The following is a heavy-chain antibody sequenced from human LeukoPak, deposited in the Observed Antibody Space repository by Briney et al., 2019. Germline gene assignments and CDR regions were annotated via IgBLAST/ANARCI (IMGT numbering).Heavy chain of an antibody. V-gene: IGHV3-21*01. CDR1: GFTFSSYS. CDR3: ARAYAPYHFDY. D-gene: IGHD2-2*01. Sequence: GGSLRLSCEASGFTFSSYSMNWVRQAPGKALEWVSSISSSSSYIYYADSVKGRFTISRDNAKNSLYLQMNSLRAEDTAVYYCARAYAPYHFDYWGQGTLVTVSS. J-gene: IGHJ4*02. CDR2: ISSSSSYI.